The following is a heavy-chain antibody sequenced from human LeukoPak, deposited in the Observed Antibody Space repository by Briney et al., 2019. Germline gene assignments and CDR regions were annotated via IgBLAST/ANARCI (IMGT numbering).Heavy chain of an antibody. D-gene: IGHD3-10*01. J-gene: IGHJ4*02. V-gene: IGHV4-4*07. CDR1: GGSISNYY. CDR2: MYTSGST. Sequence: SETLSLTCTVSGGSISNYYWSWLRQPAGKGLELIGRMYTSGSTKYNPSLKSRVTISVDKSKNQFSLKVTSVTAADTAVYFCARDHYGSGNYKSYFDYWGQGTQVTVSS. CDR3: ARDHYGSGNYKSYFDY.